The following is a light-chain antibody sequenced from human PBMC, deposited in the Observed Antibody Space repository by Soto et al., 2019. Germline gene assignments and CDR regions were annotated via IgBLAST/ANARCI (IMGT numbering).Light chain of an antibody. CDR1: QSVSSY. CDR3: QQYYNWPRT. CDR2: GAS. V-gene: IGKV3-15*01. Sequence: EIVLTQSPATLSLSPGEISTLSCRASQSVSSYLAWYQQKPGQAPRLLIYGASTRATGIPARFSGSGSGTEFTLTISSLQPEDFAVYYCQQYYNWPRTFGQGTKVDIK. J-gene: IGKJ1*01.